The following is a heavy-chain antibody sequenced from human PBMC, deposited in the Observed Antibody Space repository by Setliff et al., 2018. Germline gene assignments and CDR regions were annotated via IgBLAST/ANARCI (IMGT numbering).Heavy chain of an antibody. Sequence: GGSLRLSCAASGFTFSSYAMHWVRQAPGRGLEWVAVISYDGSNKYYADSVKGRFTISRDNAKNSVYLQVNSLRAEDTAVYYCATNPPKGPSGGYYYDDPYYYYMDVWGKGTTVTVSS. J-gene: IGHJ6*03. CDR3: ATNPPKGPSGGYYYDDPYYYYMDV. V-gene: IGHV3-30*07. CDR2: ISYDGSNK. D-gene: IGHD3-22*01. CDR1: GFTFSSYA.